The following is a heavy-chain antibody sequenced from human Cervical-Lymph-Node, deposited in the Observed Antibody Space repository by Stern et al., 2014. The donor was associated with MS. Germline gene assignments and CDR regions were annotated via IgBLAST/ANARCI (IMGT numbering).Heavy chain of an antibody. CDR3: ARDPHYDFWSGYPLYYFDY. D-gene: IGHD3-3*01. V-gene: IGHV1-46*01. Sequence: QVQLVQSGAEVKKPGASVKVSCKTSGYTFTSYYLHWVRQAPGQGLEWLGTISPSGGRPSYVQKFHDRVSLTSDKSTSTVYMELNSLRSEDTAVYYCARDPHYDFWSGYPLYYFDYWGQGTLVTVSS. CDR1: GYTFTSYY. CDR2: ISPSGGRP. J-gene: IGHJ4*02.